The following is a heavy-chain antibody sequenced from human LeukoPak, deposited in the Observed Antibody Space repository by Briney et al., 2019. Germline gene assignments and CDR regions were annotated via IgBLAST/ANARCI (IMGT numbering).Heavy chain of an antibody. CDR3: ARRMGYGSGSYYTAYFDY. CDR1: GFSFRTYA. CDR2: ISYDGGNK. Sequence: GGSLRLSCAASGFSFRTYAMHWVRQAPGKGLEWVAVISYDGGNKKYADSVKGRFTISRDNSKNTLYLQMNSLRVEDTAVYYCARRMGYGSGSYYTAYFDYWGQGTLVTVSS. V-gene: IGHV3-30-3*01. D-gene: IGHD3-10*01. J-gene: IGHJ4*02.